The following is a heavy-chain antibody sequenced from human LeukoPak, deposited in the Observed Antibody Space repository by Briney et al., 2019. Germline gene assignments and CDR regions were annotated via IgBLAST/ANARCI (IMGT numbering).Heavy chain of an antibody. Sequence: TSETLSLTCTVSGGSISSSNWWSWVRQPPGKGLEWIGEIYHSGSTNYNPSLKSRVTISVDKSKNQFSLKLSSVTAADTAVYYCARDLHIAAASKFDYWGQGTLVTVSS. J-gene: IGHJ4*02. CDR3: ARDLHIAAASKFDY. CDR1: GGSISSSNW. V-gene: IGHV4-4*02. CDR2: IYHSGST. D-gene: IGHD6-13*01.